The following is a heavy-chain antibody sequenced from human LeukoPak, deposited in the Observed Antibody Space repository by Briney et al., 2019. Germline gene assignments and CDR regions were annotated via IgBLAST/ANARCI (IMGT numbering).Heavy chain of an antibody. J-gene: IGHJ3*02. CDR1: GYTLTELS. CDR2: FDPEDGET. CDR3: ATDHSMPAYYYDSSPPAHAFDI. D-gene: IGHD3-22*01. V-gene: IGHV1-24*01. Sequence: ASVKVSCKVSGYTLTELSMHWVRQAPGKGLEWMGGFDPEDGETIYAQKFQGRVTMTEDTSTDTAYMELSSLRSEDTAVYYCATDHSMPAYYYDSSPPAHAFDIWGQGTMVTVSS.